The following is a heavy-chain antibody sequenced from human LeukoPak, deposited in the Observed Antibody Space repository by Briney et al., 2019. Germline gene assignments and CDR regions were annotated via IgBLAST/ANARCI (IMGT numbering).Heavy chain of an antibody. CDR3: ARATTATTGFGYFDS. Sequence: SETLSLTCTLSDDSLISGTYYWNWIRQYPGKGLEWVGYIHFTGSTDYSPSLKSRGTISVDKSKNHFSLNVSSVTAADTAVYYCARATTATTGFGYFDSWGQGALVTVSS. D-gene: IGHD4-17*01. CDR2: IHFTGST. CDR1: DDSLISGTYY. J-gene: IGHJ4*02. V-gene: IGHV4-31*03.